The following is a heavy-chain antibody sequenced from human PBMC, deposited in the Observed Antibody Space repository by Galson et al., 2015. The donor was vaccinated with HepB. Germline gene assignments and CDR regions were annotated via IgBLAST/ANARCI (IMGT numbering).Heavy chain of an antibody. D-gene: IGHD3-10*01. V-gene: IGHV1-24*01. CDR1: GYTLTELS. Sequence: SVKVSCKVSGYTLTELSMHWVRQAPGKGLEWMGGFDPEDGETIYAQKFQGRVTMTEDTSTDTAYMELSSLRSEDTAVYYCATDLLLPGVFIWPGPYWGKGTLVTVSS. J-gene: IGHJ4*02. CDR2: FDPEDGET. CDR3: ATDLLLPGVFIWPGPY.